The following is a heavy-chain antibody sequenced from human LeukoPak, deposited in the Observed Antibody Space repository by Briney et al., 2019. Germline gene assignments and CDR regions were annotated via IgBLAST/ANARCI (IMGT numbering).Heavy chain of an antibody. V-gene: IGHV1-58*02. CDR1: GFTFTSSA. CDR3: ARLPYCSSTSCYSHEDY. D-gene: IGHD2-2*01. J-gene: IGHJ4*02. CDR2: IVVGSGNT. Sequence: ASVKVSCKASGFTFTSSAMQWVRQARGQRLEWIGWIVVGSGNTNYAQKFQERVTITRDMSTSTAYMELSSLRSEDTAVYYCARLPYCSSTSCYSHEDYWGQGTLVTVSS.